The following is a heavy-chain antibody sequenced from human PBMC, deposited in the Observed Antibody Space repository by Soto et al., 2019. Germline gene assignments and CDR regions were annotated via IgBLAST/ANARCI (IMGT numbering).Heavy chain of an antibody. CDR3: ARGGGYDFRSSQAPPIDV. Sequence: PXETLFLTCDVSGFSISDFYWSWIRQSPGKRLEWIGYLYYTGSTNYNPALKSRVTISLDTSKNHFSLQVRSVTAADTAVYYCARGGGYDFRSSQAPPIDVWGRGTTVTVSS. CDR2: LYYTGST. CDR1: GFSISDFY. D-gene: IGHD3-3*01. J-gene: IGHJ6*02. V-gene: IGHV4-59*01.